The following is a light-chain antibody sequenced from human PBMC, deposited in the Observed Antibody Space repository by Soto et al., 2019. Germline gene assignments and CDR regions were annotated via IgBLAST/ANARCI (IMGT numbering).Light chain of an antibody. CDR2: AAS. Sequence: DIPMTQSPSSLSASVGDRVTITCRASQGIFNYLAWFQQKPGKVPKLLIYAASTLQSGVPSRFSGSGSGTDFTLTISSLQPEDVATYYCQKYNSAPRTFGQGTKVEIK. J-gene: IGKJ1*01. CDR3: QKYNSAPRT. V-gene: IGKV1-27*01. CDR1: QGIFNY.